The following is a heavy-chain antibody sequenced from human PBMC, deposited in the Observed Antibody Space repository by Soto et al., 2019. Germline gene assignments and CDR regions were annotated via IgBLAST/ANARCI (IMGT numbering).Heavy chain of an antibody. J-gene: IGHJ4*02. CDR3: ARHYPDYSSFPPFDF. CDR2: TYYSGST. D-gene: IGHD4-4*01. CDR1: GGSISSCSYC. Sequence: QLQLQESGPGLVKPSETLSLTCTVSGGSISSCSYCWGWIRQPPGKGLEGIGSTYYSGSTYYNPTLKNQATIHVHTSKNHFPLQLSSVTAADAAVYYCARHYPDYSSFPPFDFWGQGTLVTVSS. V-gene: IGHV4-39*01.